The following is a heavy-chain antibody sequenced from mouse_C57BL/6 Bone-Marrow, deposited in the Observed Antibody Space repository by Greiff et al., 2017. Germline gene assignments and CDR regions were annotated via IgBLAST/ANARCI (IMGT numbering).Heavy chain of an antibody. CDR1: GYTFTSYW. CDR3: AHGNYFYWYFAV. D-gene: IGHD2-1*01. J-gene: IGHJ1*03. CDR2: IDPNSGGT. Sequence: QVQLQQPGAELVKPGASVKLYCKASGYTFTSYWMHWVKQRPGRGLEWIGRIDPNSGGTTYNEKFKSKATLTVDKTSSTAYMPLISLTSEASAVYYCAHGNYFYWYFAVWGTGTTVTVSS. V-gene: IGHV1-72*01.